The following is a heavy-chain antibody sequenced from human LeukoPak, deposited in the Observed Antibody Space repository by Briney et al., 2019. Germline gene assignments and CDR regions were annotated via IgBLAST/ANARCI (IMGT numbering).Heavy chain of an antibody. J-gene: IGHJ4*02. CDR1: GGSISSGGYY. D-gene: IGHD6-13*01. CDR3: ASTPWQQLDLFDY. V-gene: IGHV4-31*03. Sequence: SQTLSLTCTVSGGSISSGGYYWNWIRQHPGKGLEWIGYIYYSGSTYYNPSLKSRVTISVDTSKNQFSLKLSSVTAADTAVYYCASTPWQQLDLFDYWGQGTLVTVSS. CDR2: IYYSGST.